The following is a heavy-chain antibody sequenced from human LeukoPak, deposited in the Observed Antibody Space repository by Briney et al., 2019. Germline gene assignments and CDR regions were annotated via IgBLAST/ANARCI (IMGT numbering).Heavy chain of an antibody. CDR3: ARVDYDSSGYFDF. D-gene: IGHD3-22*01. CDR1: GGSISSSSYY. V-gene: IGHV4-39*01. J-gene: IGHJ4*02. Sequence: SETLFLTCTVSGGSISSSSYYWGWIRQPPGKGLEWIGSIYYSGSTYYNPSLKSRVTISVDTSKNQFSLKLSSVTAADTAVYYCARVDYDSSGYFDFWGQGTLVTVSS. CDR2: IYYSGST.